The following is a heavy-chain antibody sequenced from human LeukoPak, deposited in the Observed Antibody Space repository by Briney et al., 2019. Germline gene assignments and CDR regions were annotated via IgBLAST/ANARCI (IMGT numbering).Heavy chain of an antibody. D-gene: IGHD3-22*01. CDR2: FDPEDGET. CDR3: ATSRGYDSSPWAFDI. Sequence: ASVTVSCKVSGYTLTELSMHWVRQAPGKGGEWMGGFDPEDGETIYAQKFQGRVTMTEDTSTDTAYMELSSLRSEDTAVYYCATSRGYDSSPWAFDIWGQGTMVTVSS. V-gene: IGHV1-24*01. J-gene: IGHJ3*02. CDR1: GYTLTELS.